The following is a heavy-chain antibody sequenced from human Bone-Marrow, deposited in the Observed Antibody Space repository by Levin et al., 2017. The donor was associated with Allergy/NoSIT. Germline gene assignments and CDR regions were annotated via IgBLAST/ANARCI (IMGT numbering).Heavy chain of an antibody. J-gene: IGHJ4*02. CDR2: ITDNSSST. CDR3: ALDGGDY. V-gene: IGHV3-23*01. Sequence: GESLKISCAVSGFTFGRYAMMWVRQTPGKGLEWVSSITDNSSSTYYAESVNGRFTISRDNSKNTLSLRMNSLKAEDTALYYCALDGGDYWGQGTLVTVSS. CDR1: GFTFGRYA.